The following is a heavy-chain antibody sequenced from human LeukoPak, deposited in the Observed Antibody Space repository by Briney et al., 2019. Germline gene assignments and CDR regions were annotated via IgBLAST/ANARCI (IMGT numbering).Heavy chain of an antibody. J-gene: IGHJ4*02. Sequence: GGSLRLSCAASGFPFSCYRMQWVPQAPAKGLEWVAVISYDGSNKYYADSVKGRFTISRDNAKNSVYLQMNSLTDEDTALYYCASWNYFFDYWGQGTLVTVSS. V-gene: IGHV3-30*03. CDR2: ISYDGSNK. CDR3: ASWNYFFDY. D-gene: IGHD1-1*01. CDR1: GFPFSCYR.